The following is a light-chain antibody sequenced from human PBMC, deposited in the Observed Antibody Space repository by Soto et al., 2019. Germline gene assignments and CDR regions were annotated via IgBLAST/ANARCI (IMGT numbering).Light chain of an antibody. Sequence: EIVLTQSPGTLSLSPGERATLSCRASQSVSSSYLAWYQQKPGQAPRLLIYGASSRATGIPDRFSGSGSGTDFTLTISRLEPEDFAAYFCQQYGISPPLFTFGPGTKVDIK. J-gene: IGKJ3*01. CDR3: QQYGISPPLFT. V-gene: IGKV3-20*01. CDR1: QSVSSSY. CDR2: GAS.